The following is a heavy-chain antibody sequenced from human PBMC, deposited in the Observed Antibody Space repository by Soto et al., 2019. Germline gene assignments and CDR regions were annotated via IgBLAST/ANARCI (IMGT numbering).Heavy chain of an antibody. J-gene: IGHJ4*02. CDR2: IIPIFGTA. CDR1: GGTFSSYA. Sequence: SVKVSCKSSGGTFSSYAISWVRQAPGQGLEWMGGIIPIFGTANYAQKFQGRVTITADESTSTAYMELSSLRSEDTAVYYCAGTYYYDSSGYSTFDYWGKGTLVNVSS. V-gene: IGHV1-69*13. D-gene: IGHD3-22*01. CDR3: AGTYYYDSSGYSTFDY.